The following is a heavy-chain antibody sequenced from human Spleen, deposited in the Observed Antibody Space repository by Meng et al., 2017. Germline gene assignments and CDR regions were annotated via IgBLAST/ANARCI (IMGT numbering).Heavy chain of an antibody. D-gene: IGHD6-13*01. J-gene: IGHJ5*02. CDR2: ISPDSGGI. V-gene: IGHV1-2*06. Sequence: ASVKVSCKASGYNFIGYYINWVRQAPGQGLEWMGRISPDSGGIMYPQKFQGRVTMIRDTSISTAYLHWTSLKASDTAMYYCARMYSSSWPTNWFDPWGQGTLVTVSS. CDR1: GYNFIGYY. CDR3: ARMYSSSWPTNWFDP.